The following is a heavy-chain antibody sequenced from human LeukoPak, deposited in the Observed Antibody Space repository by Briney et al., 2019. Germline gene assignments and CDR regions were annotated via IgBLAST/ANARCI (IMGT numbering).Heavy chain of an antibody. J-gene: IGHJ4*02. V-gene: IGHV3-23*01. Sequence: GGSLRLSCAASGFIFRNYAMSWVRQGPAKGLEWVSSLRGDGETFYADSVKGRFTLSRDDSRNTVYLQLNNLRVEDTAIYYCAKASWVSNVDAVLWGQGTLVTVSS. D-gene: IGHD3-16*01. CDR3: AKASWVSNVDAVL. CDR2: LRGDGET. CDR1: GFIFRNYA.